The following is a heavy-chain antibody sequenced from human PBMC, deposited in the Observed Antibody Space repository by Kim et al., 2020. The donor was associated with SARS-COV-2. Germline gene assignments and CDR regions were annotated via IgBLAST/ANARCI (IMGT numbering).Heavy chain of an antibody. CDR2: IYSGGSST. V-gene: IGHV3-23*03. CDR3: AKDAVAATGGYYYYYGMDV. J-gene: IGHJ6*02. CDR1: GFTFSSYA. D-gene: IGHD2-15*01. Sequence: GGSLRLSCAASGFTFSSYAMSWVRQAPGKGLEWVSVIYSGGSSTYYADSVKGRFTISRDNSKNTLYLQMNSLRAEDTAVYYCAKDAVAATGGYYYYYGMDVWGQGTTVTVSS.